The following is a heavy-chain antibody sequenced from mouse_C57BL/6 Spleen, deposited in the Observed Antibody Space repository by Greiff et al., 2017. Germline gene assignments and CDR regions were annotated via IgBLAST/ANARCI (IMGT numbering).Heavy chain of an antibody. J-gene: IGHJ2*01. CDR1: GFTFSSYA. V-gene: IGHV5-9-1*02. CDR2: ISSGGDYI. CDR3: TRGLTTVRFDY. Sequence: EVQGVESGEGLVKPGGSLKLSCAASGFTFSSYAMSWVRQTPEKRLEWVAYISSGGDYIYYADTVKGRFTISRDNARNTLYLQMSSLKSEDTAMYYCTRGLTTVRFDYWGQGTTLTVSS. D-gene: IGHD1-1*01.